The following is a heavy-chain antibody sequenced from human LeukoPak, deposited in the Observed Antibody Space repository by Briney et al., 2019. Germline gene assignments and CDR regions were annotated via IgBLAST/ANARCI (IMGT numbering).Heavy chain of an antibody. D-gene: IGHD2-2*01. Sequence: PSETLSLTCAVAGGSRSSGDYYWSWIRQPPGKGLEWIGHINFSGTTYYNPSLQSRVTISVDTSKNQFSLKLSSVTAADTAVYYCAREWRGYCSSTSCLQPFDYWGQGTLVTVSS. CDR1: GGSRSSGDYY. J-gene: IGHJ4*02. CDR2: INFSGTT. V-gene: IGHV4-30-4*01. CDR3: AREWRGYCSSTSCLQPFDY.